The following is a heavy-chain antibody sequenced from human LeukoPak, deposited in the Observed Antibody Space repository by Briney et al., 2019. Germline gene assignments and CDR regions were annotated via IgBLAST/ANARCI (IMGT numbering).Heavy chain of an antibody. Sequence: PGGSLRLSCAASGLTFNNYAMSWVRQAPGKGLEWVSAMSSSGGSIYYADSVKGRFTISRDNTMNTLYLQMNSLRAEDTAVYYCAKDRGRQLETHFDSWGQGTLVIVSS. CDR1: GLTFNNYA. D-gene: IGHD6-13*01. CDR3: AKDRGRQLETHFDS. V-gene: IGHV3-23*01. CDR2: MSSSGGSI. J-gene: IGHJ4*02.